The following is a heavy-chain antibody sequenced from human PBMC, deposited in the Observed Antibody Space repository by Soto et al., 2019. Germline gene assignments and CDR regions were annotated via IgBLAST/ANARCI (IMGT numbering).Heavy chain of an antibody. CDR3: ARSMIVVVTPFHDAFDI. CDR1: GYTFTSYY. V-gene: IGHV1-46*01. D-gene: IGHD3-22*01. J-gene: IGHJ3*02. Sequence: GASVKVSCKASGYTFTSYYMHWVRQAPGQGLEWMGIINPSGGSTSYAQKFQGRVTMTRDTSTSTVYMELSSLRSEDTAVYYCARSMIVVVTPFHDAFDIWGQGTMVTVSS. CDR2: INPSGGST.